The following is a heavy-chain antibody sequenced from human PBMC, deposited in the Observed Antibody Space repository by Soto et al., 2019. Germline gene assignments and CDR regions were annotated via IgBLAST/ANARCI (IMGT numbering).Heavy chain of an antibody. CDR2: ISGSGGST. Sequence: GXSLRLSCAASGFTFSSYAVSWFRQAPVNGLEWFSAISGSGGSTYYADSVKGRFTISRDNSKNTLYLQMNSLRAEDTAVYYCAKAGYCSSTSCLDAFDIWGQGTMVTVSS. J-gene: IGHJ3*02. CDR1: GFTFSSYA. V-gene: IGHV3-23*01. CDR3: AKAGYCSSTSCLDAFDI. D-gene: IGHD2-2*01.